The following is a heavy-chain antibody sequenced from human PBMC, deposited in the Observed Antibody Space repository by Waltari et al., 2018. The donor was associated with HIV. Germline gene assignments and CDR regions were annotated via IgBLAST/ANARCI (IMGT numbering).Heavy chain of an antibody. CDR2: MNPNSGNT. J-gene: IGHJ4*02. CDR1: GYTFTSND. CDR3: ARDIHVGAKDLDY. V-gene: IGHV1-8*01. D-gene: IGHD1-26*01. Sequence: QVQLVQSGAEVKKPGASVKVSCKASGYTFTSNDINWVRQATGQGLEWMGWMNPNSGNTGYAQKFQGRGTMTRDTAISTAYMELSSLRSEDTAVYYCARDIHVGAKDLDYWGQGTLVTVCS.